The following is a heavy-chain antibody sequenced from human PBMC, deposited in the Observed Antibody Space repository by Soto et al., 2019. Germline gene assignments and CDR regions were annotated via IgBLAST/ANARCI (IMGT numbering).Heavy chain of an antibody. CDR3: ARDEVPVAGLDY. Sequence: PGGSLRLSCAASGFTFSSYGMHWVRQAPGKGLEWVAVIWYDGSNKYYADSVKGRFTISRDNSKNTLYLQMNSLRAEDTAVYYCARDEVPVAGLDYWGQGTLVTASS. J-gene: IGHJ4*02. CDR1: GFTFSSYG. V-gene: IGHV3-33*01. D-gene: IGHD6-19*01. CDR2: IWYDGSNK.